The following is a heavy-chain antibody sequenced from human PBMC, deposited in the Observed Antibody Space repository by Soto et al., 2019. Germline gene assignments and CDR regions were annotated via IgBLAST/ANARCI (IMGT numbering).Heavy chain of an antibody. CDR2: IYPGDSDT. CDR1: GYSFTSYW. Sequence: GESLKISCKGSGYSFTSYWIGWVRQMPGKGLECMGIIYPGDSDTRYSPSFQGQVTISADKSISTAYLQWSSLKASDTAMYYCARLSYCSGGSCYSVKYYYGMDVWGQGTTVTVSS. J-gene: IGHJ6*02. V-gene: IGHV5-51*01. D-gene: IGHD2-15*01. CDR3: ARLSYCSGGSCYSVKYYYGMDV.